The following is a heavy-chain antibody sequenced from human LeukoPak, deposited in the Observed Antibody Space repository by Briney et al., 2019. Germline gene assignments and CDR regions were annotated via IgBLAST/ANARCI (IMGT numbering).Heavy chain of an antibody. CDR3: ARHEGYSFMY. CDR2: VYPGGSA. D-gene: IGHD2-15*01. Sequence: KPSETLSLTCAVSGGSIGNSHWWSWVRQPPEKGLEWIGQVYPGGSAVYNPSFKSRVTLSLDKSRNHFSLFLTSVIAADTAVYFCARHEGYSFMYWGQGALVTVSS. J-gene: IGHJ4*02. V-gene: IGHV4-4*02. CDR1: GGSIGNSHW.